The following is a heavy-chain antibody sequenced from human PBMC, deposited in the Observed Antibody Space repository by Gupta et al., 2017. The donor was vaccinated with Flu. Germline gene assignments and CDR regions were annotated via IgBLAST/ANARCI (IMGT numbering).Heavy chain of an antibody. V-gene: IGHV4-59*01. D-gene: IGHD4-17*01. CDR1: GGSISSYY. CDR2: IYYSGST. CDR3: ARHADDYGDLVAIFDY. Sequence: QVQLQESGPGLVKPSETLSLTCTVSGGSISSYYLSWIRQPPGKGLEWIGYIYYSGSTNYNPSLKSRVTISVDTSKNQFSLKLSSVTAADTAVYYCARHADDYGDLVAIFDYWGQGTLVTVSS. J-gene: IGHJ4*02.